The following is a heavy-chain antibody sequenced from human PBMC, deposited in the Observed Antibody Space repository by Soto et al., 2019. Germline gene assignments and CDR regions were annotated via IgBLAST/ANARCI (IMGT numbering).Heavy chain of an antibody. CDR1: GFTFSSYS. J-gene: IGHJ6*02. V-gene: IGHV3-21*01. Sequence: GSLRLSCAASGFTFSSYSMNWVRQGPGKGLEWVSSISSSSSYIYYADSVKGRFTISRDNAKNSLYLQMNSLRAEDTAVYYCARDRGYSYGTDDWGQGTTVTVSS. CDR3: ARDRGYSYGTDD. D-gene: IGHD5-12*01. CDR2: ISSSSSYI.